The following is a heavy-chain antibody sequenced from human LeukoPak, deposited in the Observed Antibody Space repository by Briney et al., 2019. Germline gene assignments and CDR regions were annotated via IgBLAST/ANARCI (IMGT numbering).Heavy chain of an antibody. CDR2: ISSNGGST. CDR1: GLTLSSYA. V-gene: IGHV3-64*01. D-gene: IGHD4-17*01. Sequence: GGSVRLSCAASGLTLSSYAMHWLRQAPGKGLEYVSAISSNGGSTYYANSVKGRFTISRDNSKNTLYLQMGSLRTADMAVYDCARDRGAICGDGFVYCGQGDLVTVSS. J-gene: IGHJ4*02. CDR3: ARDRGAICGDGFVY.